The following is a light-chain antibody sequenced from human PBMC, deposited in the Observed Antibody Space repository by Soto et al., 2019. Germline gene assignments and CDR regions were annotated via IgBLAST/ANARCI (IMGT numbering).Light chain of an antibody. V-gene: IGKV1-5*03. Sequence: DIQMTQSPSTLSGSLGDRVTITCRASQTISSWLAWYQQKPGKAPKLLIYKASTLKSGVPSRFSGSGYGTEFTLTISSLQPDYFATYYCAHSNRYSEALGQVTKVDIX. J-gene: IGKJ1*01. CDR3: AHSNRYSEA. CDR1: QTISSW. CDR2: KAS.